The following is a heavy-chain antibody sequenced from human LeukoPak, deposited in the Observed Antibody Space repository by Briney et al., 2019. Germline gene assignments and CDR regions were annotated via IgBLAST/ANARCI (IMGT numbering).Heavy chain of an antibody. CDR2: ITSSGSHI. CDR3: ARAPDTAMVGFDY. V-gene: IGHV3-21*01. D-gene: IGHD5-18*01. J-gene: IGHJ4*02. CDR1: GFMFSDYW. Sequence: GGSLRLSCAASGFMFSDYWMSWVRQAPGRGLEWVSSITSSGSHIYYADSVKGRFTISRDNAKNSLYLQMNSLRAEDTAVYYCARAPDTAMVGFDYWGQGTLVTVSS.